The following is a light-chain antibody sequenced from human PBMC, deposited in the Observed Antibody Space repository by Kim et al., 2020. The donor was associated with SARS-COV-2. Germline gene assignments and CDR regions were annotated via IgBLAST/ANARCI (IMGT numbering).Light chain of an antibody. J-gene: IGLJ3*02. CDR3: SAWDASLGAWV. V-gene: IGLV10-54*04. CDR2: RNN. Sequence: QAGLTQPPSVSKGLRQIATITCTGNSKNVGNQGAAWLQQQQGHPPKLLSYRNNNRPSGISERFSASRSGNTASLTITGLQPEDEADYYCSAWDASLGAWVFGGGTKLTVL. CDR1: SKNVGNQG.